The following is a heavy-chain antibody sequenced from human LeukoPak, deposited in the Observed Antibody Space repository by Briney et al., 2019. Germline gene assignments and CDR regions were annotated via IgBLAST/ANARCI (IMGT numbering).Heavy chain of an antibody. D-gene: IGHD2-2*01. CDR3: ARADRSSFDY. J-gene: IGHJ4*02. CDR1: GFTFSSYW. CDR2: IKQDGSEK. V-gene: IGHV3-7*01. Sequence: GGFLRLSCAASGFTFSSYWMSWVRQAPGKGLEWVANIKQDGSEKYYVDSVKGRFTISRDNAKNSVFLQMNSLRAEDTAVYYCARADRSSFDYWGQGILVTVSS.